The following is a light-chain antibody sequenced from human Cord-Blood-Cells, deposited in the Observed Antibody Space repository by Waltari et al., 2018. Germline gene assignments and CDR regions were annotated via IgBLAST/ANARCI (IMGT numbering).Light chain of an antibody. J-gene: IGLJ2*01. V-gene: IGLV2-14*01. CDR3: SSYTSSSTLV. Sequence: QSALTQPASVPGSPGKSITIPCTGTSSDVGGYNYFPWYQQHPGKAPKPMIYDVSNRPSGVSNRFSGSKSGNTASLTISGLQAEDEADYYCSSYTSSSTLVFGGGTKLTVL. CDR1: SSDVGGYNY. CDR2: DVS.